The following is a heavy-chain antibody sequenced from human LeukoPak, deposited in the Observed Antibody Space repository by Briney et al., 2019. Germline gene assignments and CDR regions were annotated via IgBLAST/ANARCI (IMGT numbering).Heavy chain of an antibody. CDR3: ASKGNYDFWSGSEP. CDR2: INSDGSST. Sequence: PGGSLGLSCAASGFTFSSYWMHWVRQAPGKGLVWVSRINSDGSSTSYADSVKGRFTISRDNAKNTLYLQMNSLRAEDTAVYYCASKGNYDFWSGSEPWGQGTLVTVSS. J-gene: IGHJ5*02. V-gene: IGHV3-74*01. D-gene: IGHD3-3*01. CDR1: GFTFSSYW.